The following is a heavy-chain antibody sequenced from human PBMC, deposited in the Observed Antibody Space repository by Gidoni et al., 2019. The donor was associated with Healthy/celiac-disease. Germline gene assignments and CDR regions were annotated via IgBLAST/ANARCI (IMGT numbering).Heavy chain of an antibody. CDR3: TRWNIEAGPFDY. CDR2: IRSKPKSYAT. J-gene: IGHJ4*02. CDR1: GFTLRCSA. D-gene: IGHD6-25*01. V-gene: IGHV3-73*02. Sequence: EVQLVESGGGLVQHGGSLKLSCADSGFTLRCSAMHWVRQASGKGLECVGRIRSKPKSYATAYAASVKGMLTISRDDSKNTAYLKMNSLKTEDTDVYYCTRWNIEAGPFDYWGQGTLVTVSS.